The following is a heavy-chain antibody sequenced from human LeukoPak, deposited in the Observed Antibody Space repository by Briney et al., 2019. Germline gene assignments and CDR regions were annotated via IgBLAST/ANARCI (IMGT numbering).Heavy chain of an antibody. V-gene: IGHV4-39*01. D-gene: IGHD4-17*01. Sequence: SGTLSLTCTVTGGSISSTSDYWGWIRQPPGKGLEWIGSIYYSGSTYYNPSLKSRVTISVDTSKSQFSLKLSSVTAADTAVYYCARLGTTVTTSWFDPWGQGTLVTVSS. CDR1: GGSISSTSDY. CDR2: IYYSGST. J-gene: IGHJ5*02. CDR3: ARLGTTVTTSWFDP.